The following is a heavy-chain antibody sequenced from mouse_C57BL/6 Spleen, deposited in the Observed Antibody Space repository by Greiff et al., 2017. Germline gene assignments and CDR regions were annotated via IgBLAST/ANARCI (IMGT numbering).Heavy chain of an antibody. V-gene: IGHV2-2*01. D-gene: IGHD2-4*01. Sequence: VKLQESGPGLVQPSQSLSITCTVSGFSLTSYGVHWVRQSPGKGLEWLGVIWSGGSTDYNAAFISRLSISKDNSKSQVFFKMNSLQADDTAIYYCARITAYAMDYGGQGTSVTVSS. CDR1: GFSLTSYG. J-gene: IGHJ4*01. CDR3: ARITAYAMDY. CDR2: IWSGGST.